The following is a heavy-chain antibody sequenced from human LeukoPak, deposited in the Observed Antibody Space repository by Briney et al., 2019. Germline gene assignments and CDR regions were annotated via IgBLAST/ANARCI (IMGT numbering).Heavy chain of an antibody. CDR2: IYYSGST. J-gene: IGHJ2*01. D-gene: IGHD4-23*01. CDR1: GGSISSYY. V-gene: IGHV4-59*12. CDR3: ARDGYGGNPYWYFDL. Sequence: KPSETLSLTCTVSGGSISSYYWSWIRQPPGKGLEWIGYIYYSGSTNYNPSLKSRVTISVDTSKNQFSLKLSSVTAADTAVYYCARDGYGGNPYWYFDLWGRGTLVTVSS.